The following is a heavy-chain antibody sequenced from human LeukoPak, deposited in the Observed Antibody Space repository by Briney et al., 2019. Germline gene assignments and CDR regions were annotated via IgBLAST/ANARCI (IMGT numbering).Heavy chain of an antibody. CDR2: IWYDGSNK. D-gene: IGHD3-3*01. CDR3: ARDPMYYDFWSGYYWDY. Sequence: GGSLRLSCAASGFTFSNYGMHWVRQAPGKGLEWVALIWYDGSNKYCADSVKGRFTISRDNSKDTVYLQMNSLRAEDTAVYYCARDPMYYDFWSGYYWDYWGQGTLVTVSS. J-gene: IGHJ4*02. CDR1: GFTFSNYG. V-gene: IGHV3-33*01.